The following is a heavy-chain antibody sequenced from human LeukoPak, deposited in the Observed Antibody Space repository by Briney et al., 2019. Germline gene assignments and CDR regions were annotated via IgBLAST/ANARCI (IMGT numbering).Heavy chain of an antibody. CDR3: ARQAELPSYNWFDP. J-gene: IGHJ5*02. Sequence: GESLKISCNVSGDTFTTYWIAWVRQMPGKGLEWMGIIYPGDSDAKYNPSFQGQVTFSVDKSAGTAFLQWHSLQASDTAMYYCARQAELPSYNWFDPWGQGTLVTVSS. CDR1: GDTFTTYW. V-gene: IGHV5-51*01. CDR2: IYPGDSDA. D-gene: IGHD4-23*01.